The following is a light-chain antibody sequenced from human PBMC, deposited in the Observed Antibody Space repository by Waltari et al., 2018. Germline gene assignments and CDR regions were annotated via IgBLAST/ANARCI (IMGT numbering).Light chain of an antibody. J-gene: IGKJ4*01. V-gene: IGKV1-13*02. CDR1: QGIRGN. CDR3: QQFYSYPLT. Sequence: AIQLTQSPSSLSASVGDRVTLTCRASQGIRGNLTWDQQKAGRAPKLLIYAASSLESGVPSRFSGSGSGTDFTLTISSLQPEDFATYYCQQFYSYPLTFGGGTKVEIK. CDR2: AAS.